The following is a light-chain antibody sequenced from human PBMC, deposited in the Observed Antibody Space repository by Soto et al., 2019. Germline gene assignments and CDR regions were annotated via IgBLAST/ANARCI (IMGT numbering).Light chain of an antibody. V-gene: IGKV1-39*01. J-gene: IGKJ1*01. CDR2: GAS. CDR1: QSINSY. Sequence: DIQVTQSPSSLSASVGDRVTITCRTSQSINSYLNWFQQKSGKAPNLLIYGASNLQSGVPSRFSGSGSGTDFTLTISSLQPEDVATYYCQQYYDWPPTFGQGTRWIS. CDR3: QQYYDWPPT.